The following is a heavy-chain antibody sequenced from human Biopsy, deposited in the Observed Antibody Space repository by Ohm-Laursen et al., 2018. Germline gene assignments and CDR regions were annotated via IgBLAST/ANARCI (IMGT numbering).Heavy chain of an antibody. Sequence: SLRLSCSASGFTFHDHAMHWVRQAPGKGLEWVSGISWNSGSINYAVSVQGRFTISRENAKNCLYLQMNSLRVEDTALYFCARLGELHGLWYFDFWGQGALVTVSS. CDR1: GFTFHDHA. V-gene: IGHV3-9*01. D-gene: IGHD2-21*01. J-gene: IGHJ4*02. CDR3: ARLGELHGLWYFDF. CDR2: ISWNSGSI.